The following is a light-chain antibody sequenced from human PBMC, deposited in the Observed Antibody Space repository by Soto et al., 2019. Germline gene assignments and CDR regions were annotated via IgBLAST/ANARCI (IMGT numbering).Light chain of an antibody. V-gene: IGKV1-5*03. CDR1: QNINSW. CDR2: EAS. CDR3: KQYNVSCWS. J-gene: IGKJ1*01. Sequence: IQLTQSPSSLSASVGDRVTITCRPSQNINSWLAWYQQKPGKAPKLLIYEASSLEKGVPARFGGRGSGTEFTLIISSLLPDDFATHYCKQYNVSCWSVRQGTKV.